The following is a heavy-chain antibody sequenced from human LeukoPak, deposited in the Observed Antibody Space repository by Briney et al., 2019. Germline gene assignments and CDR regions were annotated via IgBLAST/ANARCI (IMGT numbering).Heavy chain of an antibody. D-gene: IGHD5/OR15-5a*01. V-gene: IGHV4-59*01. J-gene: IGHJ4*02. CDR2: IYHSGST. CDR3: AGASVGAADHSDY. Sequence: SETLSLTCTVSGGTISRYYWSWIRQPPGKGLEWIGYIYHSGSTNYNPSLKSRVTISVDTSKNQLSLKVSSVTAADTAIYYCAGASVGAADHSDYWGQGTLVTASS. CDR1: GGTISRYY.